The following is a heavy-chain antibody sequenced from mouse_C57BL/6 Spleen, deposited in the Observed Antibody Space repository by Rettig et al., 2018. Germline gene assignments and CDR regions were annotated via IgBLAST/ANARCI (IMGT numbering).Heavy chain of an antibody. CDR3: ASGEDGASWAQSYYGSSWGFAY. J-gene: IGHJ3*01. CDR1: VYTFTEYP. Sequence: QLQFVQSGPELKKPGETFKISCTASVYTFTEYPMHWVKQAPGKGFKWMGLINSYSGETTYADDFKGRFAFSLETSASTDYLQINNLKKEETATYFCASGEDGASWAQSYYGSSWGFAYWGQGTL. V-gene: IGHV9-2*01. CDR2: INSYSGET. D-gene: IGHD1-1*01.